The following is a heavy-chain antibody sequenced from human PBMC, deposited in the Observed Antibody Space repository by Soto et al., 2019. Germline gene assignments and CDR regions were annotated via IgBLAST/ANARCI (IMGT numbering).Heavy chain of an antibody. J-gene: IGHJ4*02. CDR2: IYYSGST. V-gene: IGHV4-59*01. CDR1: GGSISSYY. D-gene: IGHD3-10*01. CDR3: ARGDYGSGSWGY. Sequence: QVQLQESGPGLVKPSETLSLTCTVSGGSISSYYWSWIRQPPGKGLEWIGYIYYSGSTNYNPSLKSRVTISVDTSKNQFSLKLSSVTAADTAVYYCARGDYGSGSWGYWGQGTLVTDSS.